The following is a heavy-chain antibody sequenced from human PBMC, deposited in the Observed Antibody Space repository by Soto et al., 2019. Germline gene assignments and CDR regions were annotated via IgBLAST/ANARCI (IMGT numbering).Heavy chain of an antibody. J-gene: IGHJ4*02. CDR2: ISWNVGSI. CDR3: AKGVAGWYYFDY. CDR1: GFTFDDYA. D-gene: IGHD3-3*01. V-gene: IGHV3-9*01. Sequence: EVQLVESGGGLVQPGRSLRLSCAASGFTFDDYAMHWVRQAPGKGLEWVSGISWNVGSIAYADSVKGRFTISRDNAKNSLYLQMNRLRAEDPALYYCAKGVAGWYYFDYWGQGTLVTVSS.